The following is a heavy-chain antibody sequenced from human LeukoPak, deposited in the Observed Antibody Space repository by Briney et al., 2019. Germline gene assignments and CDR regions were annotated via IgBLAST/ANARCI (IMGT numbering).Heavy chain of an antibody. J-gene: IGHJ4*02. CDR2: IKQGGSET. V-gene: IGHV3-7*01. CDR1: GFTFTNYW. CDR3: ARDPGEWQVPIDY. Sequence: PGGSLRLSCAASGFTFTNYWMTWVRQAPGKGLEWVADIKQGGSETRYVDSVKGRFTISRDNANNSLYLHMNNLRAEDTAVYFCARDPGEWQVPIDYWGQGTLVNVSS. D-gene: IGHD3-10*01.